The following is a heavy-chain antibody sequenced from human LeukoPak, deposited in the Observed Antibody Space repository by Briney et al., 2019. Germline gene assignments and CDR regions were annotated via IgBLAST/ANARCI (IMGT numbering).Heavy chain of an antibody. V-gene: IGHV3-30*18. CDR3: AKDLQDYYYYGMDV. CDR1: GFTFSSYG. Sequence: GGSLRLSCAASGFTFSSYGMHWVRQAPGKGLEWVAVISYDGSNKYYADSVKGRFTISRDNSKNTLYLRMNSLRAEDTAVYYCAKDLQDYYYYGMDVWGQGTTVTVSS. CDR2: ISYDGSNK. J-gene: IGHJ6*02.